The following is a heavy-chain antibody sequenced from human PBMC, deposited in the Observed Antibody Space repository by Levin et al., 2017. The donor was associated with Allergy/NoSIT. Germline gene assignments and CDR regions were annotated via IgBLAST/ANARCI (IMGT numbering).Heavy chain of an antibody. CDR3: ARTPTGLTWFDP. CDR2: IIPIFGTA. J-gene: IGHJ5*02. V-gene: IGHV1-69*13. Sequence: EASVKVSCKASGGTFSSYAISWVRQAPGQGLEWMGGIIPIFGTANYAQKFQGRVTITADESTSTAYMELSSLRSEDTAVYYCARTPTGLTWFDPWGQGTLVTVSS. D-gene: IGHD2-21*01. CDR1: GGTFSSYA.